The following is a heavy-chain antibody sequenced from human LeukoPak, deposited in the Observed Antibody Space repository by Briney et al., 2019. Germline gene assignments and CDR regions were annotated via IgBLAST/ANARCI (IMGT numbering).Heavy chain of an antibody. CDR3: ARRGDYINWFDP. D-gene: IGHD4-17*01. Sequence: ASVKVSCKASGYTFTSYGISWVRQAPGQGLEWMGWISAYNGNTNYAQKLQGRVTMTTDTSTSTAYMELSSLRSEDTAVYYCARRGDYINWFDPWGQGTLVTVSS. J-gene: IGHJ5*02. CDR2: ISAYNGNT. CDR1: GYTFTSYG. V-gene: IGHV1-18*01.